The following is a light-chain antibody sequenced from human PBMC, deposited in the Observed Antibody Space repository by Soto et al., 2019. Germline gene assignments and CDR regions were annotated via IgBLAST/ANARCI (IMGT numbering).Light chain of an antibody. CDR1: QSVTNSF. Sequence: EIVFAQSPGNLSLSPGERATLSCRASQSVTNSFLAWYQQKPGQAPRLLIYGASRRATGIPDRFTGSGSGTDFTLTISRLEPEDFAVYYCQQYVSSPWAFGQGTKVEI. CDR2: GAS. CDR3: QQYVSSPWA. V-gene: IGKV3-20*01. J-gene: IGKJ1*01.